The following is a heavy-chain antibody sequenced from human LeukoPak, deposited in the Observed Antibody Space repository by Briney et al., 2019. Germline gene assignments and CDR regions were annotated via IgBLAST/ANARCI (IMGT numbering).Heavy chain of an antibody. Sequence: SETLSLTCTVSGGSISSNYWCWIRQPPGKGLDWIGYIYYSGGTNYNPSLKSRVTISRNTSKNQFSLKLTSVTAADTAVYYCARQTHYTPGFDYWGQGTLVTVSS. CDR1: GGSISSNY. CDR2: IYYSGGT. V-gene: IGHV4-59*08. CDR3: ARQTHYTPGFDY. J-gene: IGHJ4*02. D-gene: IGHD2-15*01.